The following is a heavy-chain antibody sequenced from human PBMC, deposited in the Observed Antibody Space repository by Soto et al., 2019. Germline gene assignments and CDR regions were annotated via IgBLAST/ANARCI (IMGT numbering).Heavy chain of an antibody. CDR1: GFTFSNYA. V-gene: IGHV3-23*01. CDR3: AKYLWFGESLSYFDS. J-gene: IGHJ4*02. D-gene: IGHD3-10*01. CDR2: ISGSGAS. Sequence: GSLRLSCAASGFTFSNYAMSWVRQAPGKGLEWVSAISGSGASYYPDSVKGRFTISRDNSKNTLYLQVNSLRAEDTALYYCAKYLWFGESLSYFDSWGQGTLVTVSS.